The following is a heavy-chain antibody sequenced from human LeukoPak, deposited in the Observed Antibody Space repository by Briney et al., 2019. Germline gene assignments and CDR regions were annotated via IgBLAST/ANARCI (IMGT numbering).Heavy chain of an antibody. J-gene: IGHJ6*03. CDR1: GGSFRGYF. CDR2: ITHNGGT. Sequence: PPETLSLTCAVYGGSFRGYFWGWVRQPPGKGLEWLGEITHNGGTNYMPSLSGRVSVFQDVSKNQFSLKLSSVTAADTGVYYCARGNSGSHWGDHYFYMDVWGKGTTVIVSS. V-gene: IGHV4-34*01. CDR3: ARGNSGSHWGDHYFYMDV. D-gene: IGHD1-26*01.